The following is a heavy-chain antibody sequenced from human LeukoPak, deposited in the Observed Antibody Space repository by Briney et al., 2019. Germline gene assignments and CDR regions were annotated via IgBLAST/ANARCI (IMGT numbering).Heavy chain of an antibody. Sequence: ASVKVSCKASGYTFTSYDINWVRQATGQGLEWMGWINPNSGGTNYAQKFQGRVTMTRDTSISTAYMELSRLRSDDTAVYYCARGYYDFWSGYYTDAEYFQHWGQGTLVTVSS. CDR1: GYTFTSYD. V-gene: IGHV1-2*02. J-gene: IGHJ1*01. CDR3: ARGYYDFWSGYYTDAEYFQH. CDR2: INPNSGGT. D-gene: IGHD3-3*01.